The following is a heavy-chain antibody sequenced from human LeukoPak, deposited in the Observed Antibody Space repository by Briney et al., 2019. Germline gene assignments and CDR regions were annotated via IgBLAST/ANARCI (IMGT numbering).Heavy chain of an antibody. CDR3: AKDITRSFRSGWYLFGAFDI. V-gene: IGHV3-53*05. J-gene: IGHJ3*02. CDR1: GFTVSSNY. CDR2: IYSGGST. D-gene: IGHD6-19*01. Sequence: LPGGSLRLSCAASGFTVSSNYMSWVRQAPGKGLEWVSVIYSGGSTYYADSVKGRFTISRDNAKNSLYLQMNSLRAEDTALYYCAKDITRSFRSGWYLFGAFDIWGQGTMVTVSS.